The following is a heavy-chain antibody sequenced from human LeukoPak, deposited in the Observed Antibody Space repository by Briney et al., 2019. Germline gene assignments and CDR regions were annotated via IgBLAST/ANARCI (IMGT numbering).Heavy chain of an antibody. CDR2: ISGSGGST. CDR3: AKVDNGYYDSSGYDY. V-gene: IGHV3-23*01. D-gene: IGHD3-22*01. CDR1: AFTFSSYA. Sequence: GGSLRLSCAASAFTFSSYAMSLVRQAPGKGLEWVSAISGSGGSTYYADSVKGRFTISRDNSKNTLYLQMNSLRAEDTAAYYCAKVDNGYYDSSGYDYWGQGTLVTVSS. J-gene: IGHJ4*02.